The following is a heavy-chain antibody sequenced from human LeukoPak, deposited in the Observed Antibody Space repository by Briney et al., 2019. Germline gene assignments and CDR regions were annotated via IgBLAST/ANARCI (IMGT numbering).Heavy chain of an antibody. CDR2: IYYSGST. V-gene: IGHV4-59*01. CDR1: DSSISINYY. CDR3: ARGGGYHIDY. D-gene: IGHD3-16*02. Sequence: SETLSLTCAVFDSSISINYYWAWIRQPPGKGLEWIGYIYYSGSTNYNPSLKSRVTISVDTSKNQFSLKLSSVTAADTAVYYCARGGGYHIDYWGQGTLVTVSS. J-gene: IGHJ4*02.